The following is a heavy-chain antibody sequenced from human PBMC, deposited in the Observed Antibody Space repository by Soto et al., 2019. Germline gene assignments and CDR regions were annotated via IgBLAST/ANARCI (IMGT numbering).Heavy chain of an antibody. D-gene: IGHD6-19*01. CDR3: ARSVAVAPLDS. CDR1: GFTLSSNS. Sequence: QVQLAESGGGVVRPGRSLRLSCAAAGFTLSSNSMHWFGQAPGKGLEWVALISYDGNKKFYEDSVKGRFNISRDTSNNSLYLQMNSLRLEDTAIYYCARSVAVAPLDSWGHGTLVTVSS. J-gene: IGHJ5*01. CDR2: ISYDGNKK. V-gene: IGHV3-30*04.